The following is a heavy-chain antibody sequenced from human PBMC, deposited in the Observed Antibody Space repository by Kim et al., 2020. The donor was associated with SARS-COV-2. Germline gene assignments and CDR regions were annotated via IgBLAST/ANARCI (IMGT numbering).Heavy chain of an antibody. CDR2: IKSKSYGETT. CDR1: GFTFSNVW. J-gene: IGHJ6*01. CDR3: TTELRWETSGMDV. D-gene: IGHD1-26*01. V-gene: IGHV3-15*01. Sequence: GGSLRLSCAASGFTFSNVWMTWVRQAPGKGLEWLGRIKSKSYGETTDYAAPVKGRFTISRDDSKNTLYLQMNSLNTEDTAVYYCTTELRWETSGMDVWGQGTTVIVSS.